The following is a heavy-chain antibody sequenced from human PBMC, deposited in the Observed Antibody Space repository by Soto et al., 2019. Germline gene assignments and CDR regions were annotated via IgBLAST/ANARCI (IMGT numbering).Heavy chain of an antibody. CDR2: ISSSGSTI. J-gene: IGHJ5*02. V-gene: IGHV3-11*01. CDR1: GFTFSDYY. CDR3: ARDYIGATYYDIWTGYGWFYP. Sequence: GGSLRLSCAASGFTFSDYYMSWIRQAPGKGLEWVSYISSSGSTIYYADSVKGRFTISRDNAKNSLYLQMNSLRAEDTAVYYCARDYIGATYYDIWTGYGWFYPWGQGTLVTVSS. D-gene: IGHD3-9*01.